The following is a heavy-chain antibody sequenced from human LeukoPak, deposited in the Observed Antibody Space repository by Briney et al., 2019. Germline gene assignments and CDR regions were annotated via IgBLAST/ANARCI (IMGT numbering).Heavy chain of an antibody. V-gene: IGHV1-2*02. J-gene: IGHJ6*04. Sequence: ASVKVSCKASGYTFTGYYMHWVRQAPGQGLEWMGWISPNSGGTNYAQKLQGRVTMTTDTSTSTAYMELRSLRSDDTAVYYCARDPEVYYGSGKVMDVWGKGTTVTISS. CDR1: GYTFTGYY. CDR2: ISPNSGGT. CDR3: ARDPEVYYGSGKVMDV. D-gene: IGHD3-10*01.